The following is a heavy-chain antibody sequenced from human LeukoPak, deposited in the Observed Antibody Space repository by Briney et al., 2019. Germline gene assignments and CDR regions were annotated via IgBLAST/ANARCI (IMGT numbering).Heavy chain of an antibody. V-gene: IGHV3-23*01. D-gene: IGHD2-2*01. CDR3: ARPQKGYCTSTSCPNWFDP. J-gene: IGHJ5*02. CDR2: VSYSGGTL. CDR1: GFTFSSYA. Sequence: GGSLRLSCAASGFTFSSYAMSWVRQAPGKGVEWVSAVSYSGGTLYYADSVRGRVTISRNNSKNTLYLQMNSLRAEDTAVYYCARPQKGYCTSTSCPNWFDPWGQGTLVTVSS.